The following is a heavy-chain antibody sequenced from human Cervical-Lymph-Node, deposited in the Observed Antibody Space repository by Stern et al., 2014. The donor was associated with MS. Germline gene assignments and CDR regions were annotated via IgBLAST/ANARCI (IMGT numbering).Heavy chain of an antibody. V-gene: IGHV1-18*01. CDR1: GYMFTNYG. CDR2: ISAYNGNT. D-gene: IGHD3-10*01. Sequence: QVQLVQSGAEVTKPGSSVKVSCKTSGYMFTNYGVSWVRQAPGEGLEWMGWISAYNGNTNYAQKVQGRVTMTTDTSTTTAYMEMRSLRSDDTAVYYCARWFGESSAKNWFDAWGQGTQVTVSS. CDR3: ARWFGESSAKNWFDA. J-gene: IGHJ5*02.